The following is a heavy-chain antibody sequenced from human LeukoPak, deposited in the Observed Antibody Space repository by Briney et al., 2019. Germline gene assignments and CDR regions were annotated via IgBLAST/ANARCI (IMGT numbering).Heavy chain of an antibody. J-gene: IGHJ4*02. V-gene: IGHV1-8*01. CDR1: GYTFTSYD. CDR2: MNPNSGNT. CDR3: ARGPPIELSGPYYFDY. Sequence: GASVKVSCKASGYTFTSYDINWVRQATGQGLGWMGWMNPNSGNTGYAQKFQGRVTMTRNTSISTAYMELSSLRSEDTAVYHCARGPPIELSGPYYFDYWGQGTLVTVSS. D-gene: IGHD1-1*01.